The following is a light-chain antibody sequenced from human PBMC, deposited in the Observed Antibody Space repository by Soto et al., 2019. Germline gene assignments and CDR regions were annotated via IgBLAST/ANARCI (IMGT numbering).Light chain of an antibody. CDR1: SSDVGGYNY. V-gene: IGLV2-14*01. Sequence: QSALTQPASVSGSPGQSITISCTGTSSDVGGYNYLSWYQQHPGKAPKVMIYEVSNRPSGVSNRFSGSKSGNTASLTISGLQAEDEADYFCSSYTTSGTYVVFGGGTKLTVL. CDR3: SSYTTSGTYVV. J-gene: IGLJ2*01. CDR2: EVS.